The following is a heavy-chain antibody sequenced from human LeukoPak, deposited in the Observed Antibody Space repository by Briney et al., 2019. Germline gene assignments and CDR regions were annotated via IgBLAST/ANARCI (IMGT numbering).Heavy chain of an antibody. CDR1: GFTFSAYW. Sequence: GGSLRLSCAASGFTFSAYWMTWVRQAPGKGLGWVANINEDGGLEYYVDSLKGRSTISRDNTNNSLYLQMISLRVDDTAVYYCARVGKSGWDFDYWGQGTLVTVSS. V-gene: IGHV3-7*01. D-gene: IGHD6-19*01. CDR2: INEDGGLE. CDR3: ARVGKSGWDFDY. J-gene: IGHJ4*02.